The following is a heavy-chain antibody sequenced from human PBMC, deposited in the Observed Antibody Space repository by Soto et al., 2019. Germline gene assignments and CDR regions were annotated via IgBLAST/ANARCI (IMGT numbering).Heavy chain of an antibody. D-gene: IGHD5-18*01. V-gene: IGHV3-9*01. Sequence: EVQLEESGGALVQPGRSLRLSCAASGFTFDDYAMQWVRQVLGKGLEWVSSISWNSGNIGYADSVKGRFTTSRDNAKNSLYLQMNSLRPEDTAFYYCERSKGGYAYGTPFDYWGQGTLVTVSS. CDR1: GFTFDDYA. J-gene: IGHJ4*02. CDR3: ERSKGGYAYGTPFDY. CDR2: ISWNSGNI.